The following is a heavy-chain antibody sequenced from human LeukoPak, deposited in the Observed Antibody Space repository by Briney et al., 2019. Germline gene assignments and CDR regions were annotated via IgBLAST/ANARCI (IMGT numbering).Heavy chain of an antibody. Sequence: GGSLRLSCATSGFTLSMSAMHWVRLAPGKGLDWVAVISFDGGNKFYADSVKGRFSISRDNSKNTLYLQMNSLGLDDMAVYFCARGRAGIAAAGFDYWGQGTLVTVSS. CDR3: ARGRAGIAAAGFDY. V-gene: IGHV3-30-3*01. CDR2: ISFDGGNK. CDR1: GFTLSMSA. D-gene: IGHD6-13*01. J-gene: IGHJ4*02.